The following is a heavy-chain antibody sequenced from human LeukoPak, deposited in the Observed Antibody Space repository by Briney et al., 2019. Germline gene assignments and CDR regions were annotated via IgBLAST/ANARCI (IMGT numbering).Heavy chain of an antibody. CDR1: GVSSSSYW. J-gene: IGHJ4*02. CDR3: ARGIAVAGRFDY. V-gene: IGHV3-7*01. D-gene: IGHD6-19*01. CDR2: IKQNGGEK. Sequence: TLRPSSAPSGVSSSSYWMRWVSRAPGGRGEGGVEIKQNGGEKYYMHSVKGRVTISRDNAKNSLYLQMNSVRAEDTAVYCCARGIAVAGRFDYWGQGTLVTVSS.